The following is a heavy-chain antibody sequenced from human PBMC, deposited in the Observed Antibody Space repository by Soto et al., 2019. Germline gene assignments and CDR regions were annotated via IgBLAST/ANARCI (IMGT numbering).Heavy chain of an antibody. J-gene: IGHJ4*02. V-gene: IGHV3-21*01. CDR2: ISGSSSYI. Sequence: GGSLRLSCAASGFTFSSYAMSWVRQAPGKGLEWVSAISGSSSYIYYADSVKGRFTISRDNAKNSLYLQMNSLRAEDTAVYYCARVRRSSIFLADYWGQGTLVTVSS. CDR3: ARVRRSSIFLADY. D-gene: IGHD2-21*01. CDR1: GFTFSSYA.